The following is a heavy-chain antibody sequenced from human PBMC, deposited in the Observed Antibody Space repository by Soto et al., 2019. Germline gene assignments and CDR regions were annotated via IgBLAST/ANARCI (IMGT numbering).Heavy chain of an antibody. CDR2: IIPIFGTA. J-gene: IGHJ6*02. CDR3: TRDSNDGDYDGMDV. D-gene: IGHD1-1*01. Sequence: QVQLVQSGAEVKKPGSSVKVSCKASGGTFSSYAISWVRQAPGQGLEWMGGIIPIFGTANYAQKFQGRVTITADESTSTAYMELSSLRSADTAVYYCTRDSNDGDYDGMDVWGQGTTVTVSS. CDR1: GGTFSSYA. V-gene: IGHV1-69*12.